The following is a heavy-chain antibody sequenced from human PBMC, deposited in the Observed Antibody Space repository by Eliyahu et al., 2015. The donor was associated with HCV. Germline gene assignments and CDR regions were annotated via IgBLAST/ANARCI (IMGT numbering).Heavy chain of an antibody. Sequence: QVHLQESGPGLVKPSETLSLTXTVXGGPITNFYWXWIRRPPGKGLEWIGFIHSTGRTNNNYXPSLKSRVTISVDTSKNQFSLTLTSVTAADTAVYYCARIYGPLDYWGQGTLVTVSS. J-gene: IGHJ4*02. CDR3: ARIYGPLDY. CDR2: IHSTGRTNN. V-gene: IGHV4-59*12. CDR1: GGPITNFY. D-gene: IGHD3-10*01.